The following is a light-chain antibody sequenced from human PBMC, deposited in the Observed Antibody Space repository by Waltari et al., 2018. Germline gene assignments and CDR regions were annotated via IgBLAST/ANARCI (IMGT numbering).Light chain of an antibody. Sequence: EIVMTQSPATLSVSPGERVTLSCRASQSLRSTLVWYQQKPGRAPSLLIYGASTRATGIPAGFSGSGSGTEFTLTISSLQSEDFAVYFCQQYADWPPTFGQGTKVEIK. CDR1: QSLRST. V-gene: IGKV3-15*01. CDR2: GAS. CDR3: QQYADWPPT. J-gene: IGKJ1*01.